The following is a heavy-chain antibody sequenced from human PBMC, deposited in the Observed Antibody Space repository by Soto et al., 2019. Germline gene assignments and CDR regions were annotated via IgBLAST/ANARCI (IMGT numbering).Heavy chain of an antibody. V-gene: IGHV5-51*01. Sequence: GESLKISCQCSGYTFSNFWIGCVRPLPGKGPEWLGIIYPGDHKTRYSPSYHGKVTSSADKSINAAYLQWNSLEASDTAFYFCARSPRSSPYFDCWGQGALVTVSS. CDR3: ARSPRSSPYFDC. D-gene: IGHD6-13*01. J-gene: IGHJ4*02. CDR2: IYPGDHKT. CDR1: GYTFSNFW.